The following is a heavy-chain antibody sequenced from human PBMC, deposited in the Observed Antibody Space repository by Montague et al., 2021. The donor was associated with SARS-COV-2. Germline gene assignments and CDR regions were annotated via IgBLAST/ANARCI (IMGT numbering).Heavy chain of an antibody. CDR1: VHSSSSNY. CDR2: IYYSGGT. D-gene: IGHD1-1*01. Sequence: SETLSLTCTGAVHSSSSNYRNWIRQAQGRRLERIGYIYYSGGTKYNPSLESRVTISADTSKNHFSLKLRSVTAADTAVYYCARAQNICFIANCVSYFDLWGLGALGSVSS. CDR3: ARAQNICFIANCVSYFDL. J-gene: IGHJ4*02. V-gene: IGHV4-59*01.